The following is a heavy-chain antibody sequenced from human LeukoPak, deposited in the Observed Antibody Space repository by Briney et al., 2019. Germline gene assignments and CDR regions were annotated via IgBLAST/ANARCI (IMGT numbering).Heavy chain of an antibody. CDR1: GYTFTSYY. Sequence: ASVKVSCKASGYTFTSYYMHWVRQAPGRGLEWMGIINPSGGSTSYAQKFQGRVTMTRDTSTSTVYMELSSLRSEDTAVYYCARAAYYDSSGYYFTGGIYREFDYWGQGTLVTVSS. V-gene: IGHV1-46*01. D-gene: IGHD3-22*01. CDR3: ARAAYYDSSGYYFTGGIYREFDY. J-gene: IGHJ4*02. CDR2: INPSGGST.